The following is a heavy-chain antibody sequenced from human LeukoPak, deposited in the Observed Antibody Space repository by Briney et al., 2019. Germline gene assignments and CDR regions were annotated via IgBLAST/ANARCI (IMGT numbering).Heavy chain of an antibody. CDR3: AREPGD. D-gene: IGHD1-14*01. CDR2: INRSGST. Sequence: SETLSLTCAVYGGSFSGYYWSWIRQPPGKGLEWIGEINRSGSTNYNPSLKSRVTISVDTSKNQFSLKLSSVTAADTAVYYCAREPGDWGQGTLVTVSS. CDR1: GGSFSGYY. J-gene: IGHJ4*02. V-gene: IGHV4-34*01.